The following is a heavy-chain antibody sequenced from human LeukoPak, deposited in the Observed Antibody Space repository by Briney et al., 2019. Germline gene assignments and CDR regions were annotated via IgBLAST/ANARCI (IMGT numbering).Heavy chain of an antibody. CDR1: GGTFSSYA. Sequence: ASVKVSSKASGGTFSSYAISWVRQAPGQGLEWMGRIIPILGIANYAQKFQGRVTITADKSTSTAYMELSSLRSEDTAVYYCARAGDSGYRYYGMDVWGQGTTVTVSS. J-gene: IGHJ6*02. V-gene: IGHV1-69*04. CDR2: IIPILGIA. D-gene: IGHD5-12*01. CDR3: ARAGDSGYRYYGMDV.